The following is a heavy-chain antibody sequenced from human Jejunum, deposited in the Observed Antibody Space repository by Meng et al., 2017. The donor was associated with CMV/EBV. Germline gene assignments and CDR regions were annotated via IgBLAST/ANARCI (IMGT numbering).Heavy chain of an antibody. CDR3: ARNYSSLDYYYGTDV. Sequence: FIFSEYCVYWFRRAPGKGLEWVSRICHSNGVIDYADFVEGRFIISRDNVKNSLYLQMDSLRAEDTAVYYCARNYSSLDYYYGTDVWGQGTSVTVSS. CDR2: ICHSNGVI. D-gene: IGHD4-11*01. V-gene: IGHV3-11*01. J-gene: IGHJ6*02. CDR1: FIFSEYC.